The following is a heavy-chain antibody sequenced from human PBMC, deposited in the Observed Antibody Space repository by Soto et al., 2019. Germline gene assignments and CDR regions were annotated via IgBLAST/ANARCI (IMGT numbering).Heavy chain of an antibody. V-gene: IGHV1-69*04. CDR3: ATCANTTYEGAFEV. D-gene: IGHD5-12*01. CDR2: IIPILDVS. Sequence: QVQLVQSGAEVKRPGSSVKVSCKVSGGTLSNFAINWVRQAPGQGLEWMGGIIPILDVSNYAPNVQGRVIITADESTGSAYMALSSLRFDDTALYFCATCANTTYEGAFEVWGQGTVVIVSS. J-gene: IGHJ3*01. CDR1: GGTLSNFA.